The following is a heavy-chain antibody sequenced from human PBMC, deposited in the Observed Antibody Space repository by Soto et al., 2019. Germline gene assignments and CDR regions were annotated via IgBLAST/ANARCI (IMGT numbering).Heavy chain of an antibody. CDR2: IYYSGST. CDR3: ARLAYYYGSGSYYYDY. V-gene: IGHV4-59*08. Sequence: SETLSLTCTVSGGSISSYYWSWIRQPPGKGLEWIGYIYYSGSTNYNPSLKSRVTISVDTSKNQFSLKLSSVTAADTAVYYCARLAYYYGSGSYYYDYWGQGTLVTVSS. J-gene: IGHJ4*02. D-gene: IGHD3-10*01. CDR1: GGSISSYY.